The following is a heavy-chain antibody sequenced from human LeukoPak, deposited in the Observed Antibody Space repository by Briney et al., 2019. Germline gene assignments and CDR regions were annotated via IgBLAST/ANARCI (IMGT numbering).Heavy chain of an antibody. CDR3: ARRDSEQQLVYYYGMDV. CDR2: VYYSGST. CDR1: GGSISGYY. J-gene: IGHJ6*02. D-gene: IGHD6-13*01. V-gene: IGHV4-59*08. Sequence: SETLSLTCTVSGGSISGYYWSWIRQPPGKGLEWIGYVYYSGSTNYNPSLKSRVTISVDTSKNQFSLKLSSVTAADTAVYYCARRDSEQQLVYYYGMDVWGQGTTVTVSS.